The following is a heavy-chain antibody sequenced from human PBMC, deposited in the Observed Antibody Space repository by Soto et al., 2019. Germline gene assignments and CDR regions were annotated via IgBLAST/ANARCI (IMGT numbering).Heavy chain of an antibody. Sequence: GASVKVSFKASCYTFTIYGISWVRQAPVQGLEWMGWISAYNGNTNYAQKLQGRVTMTTDTSTSTAYMELRSLRSDDTAVYYCARESITIFGVVIIDYGMDVWGQGTTVTVSS. V-gene: IGHV1-18*04. CDR2: ISAYNGNT. CDR1: CYTFTIYG. CDR3: ARESITIFGVVIIDYGMDV. D-gene: IGHD3-3*01. J-gene: IGHJ6*02.